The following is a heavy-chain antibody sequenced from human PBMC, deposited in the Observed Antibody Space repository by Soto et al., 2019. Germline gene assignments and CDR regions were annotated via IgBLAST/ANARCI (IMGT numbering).Heavy chain of an antibody. V-gene: IGHV1-69*01. CDR2: FIPIFGTA. CDR3: ARSGYSYGPNID. CDR1: RGSFSASG. D-gene: IGHD5-18*01. Sequence: QVQLVQSGAEVQKPGTSVKVSCRAARGSFSASGFSWVRQAPGQGLEWVGGFIPIFGTANYAPKFQDRVTMTADASTSTVYMALSSLKSEDTAMYYCARSGYSYGPNIDWGQGTLVTVSS. J-gene: IGHJ4*02.